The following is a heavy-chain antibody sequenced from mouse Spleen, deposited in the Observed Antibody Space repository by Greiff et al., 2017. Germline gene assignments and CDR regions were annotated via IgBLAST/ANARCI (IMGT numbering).Heavy chain of an antibody. Sequence: VQLQQSGPELVKPGASVKISCKASGYTFTDYYMNWVKQSHGKSLEWIGDINPNNGGTSYNQKFKGKATLTVDKSSSTAYMELRSLTSEDSAVYYCARSGITTVPYFDYWGQGTTLTVSS. CDR2: INPNNGGT. CDR1: GYTFTDYY. CDR3: ARSGITTVPYFDY. D-gene: IGHD1-1*01. J-gene: IGHJ2*01. V-gene: IGHV1-26*01.